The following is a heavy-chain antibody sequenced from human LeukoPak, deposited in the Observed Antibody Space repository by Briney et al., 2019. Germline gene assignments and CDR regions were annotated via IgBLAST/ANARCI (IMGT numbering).Heavy chain of an antibody. J-gene: IGHJ3*02. CDR2: IDWDDDK. CDR3: ARILSVGDRGFDAFDI. Sequence: SGPTLVNPTQTLTLTCTFSGFSLRTPGMCVAWIRQPPGKALEWLSLIDWDDDKFYSTSLKTRLTISKDTSKNQVVLTMTNMDPVDTATYYCARILSVGDRGFDAFDIWGPGTMVTVSS. CDR1: GFSLRTPGMC. D-gene: IGHD3-10*01. V-gene: IGHV2-70*01.